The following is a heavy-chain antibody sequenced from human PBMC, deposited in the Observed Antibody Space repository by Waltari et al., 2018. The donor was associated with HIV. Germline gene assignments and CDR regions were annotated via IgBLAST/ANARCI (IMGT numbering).Heavy chain of an antibody. J-gene: IGHJ4*02. V-gene: IGHV4-39*01. Sequence: QLQLQESGPGLVKPSETLSLTCTVSGGSISSSSYYWGWIRQPPGKGLEWIGSIYYSGSTDYNPSLKSRVTISVDTSKNQFSLKLSSVTAADTAVYYCAKDYYDSSGWGYFDYWGQGTLVTVSS. CDR3: AKDYYDSSGWGYFDY. CDR1: GGSISSSSYY. CDR2: IYYSGST. D-gene: IGHD3-22*01.